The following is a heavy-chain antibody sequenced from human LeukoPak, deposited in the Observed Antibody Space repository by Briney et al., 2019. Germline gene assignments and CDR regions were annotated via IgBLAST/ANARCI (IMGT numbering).Heavy chain of an antibody. J-gene: IGHJ4*02. Sequence: PSETLFLTCTISGGSISSYYWSWIRQPPGKGLEWIGYIYYSGSTNYNPSLKSRVTISVDTSKNQFPLRLSSVTAADTAVYYCARDGPWKSDCWGRGTLVTVSS. CDR1: GGSISSYY. CDR3: ARDGPWKSDC. D-gene: IGHD1-1*01. CDR2: IYYSGST. V-gene: IGHV4-59*01.